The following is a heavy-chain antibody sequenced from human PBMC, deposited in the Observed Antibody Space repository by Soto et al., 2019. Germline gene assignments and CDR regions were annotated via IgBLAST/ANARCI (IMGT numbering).Heavy chain of an antibody. D-gene: IGHD3-22*01. CDR3: ARDPDSSGYYVFDY. Sequence: PGGSLGLSCTSSGFTFGSYAMHWVRQAPGKGLEWVAVISYDGSNKYYADSVKGRFTISRDNSKNTLYLQMNSLRAEDTAVYYCARDPDSSGYYVFDYWGQGTLVTVSS. CDR1: GFTFGSYA. J-gene: IGHJ4*02. CDR2: ISYDGSNK. V-gene: IGHV3-30-3*01.